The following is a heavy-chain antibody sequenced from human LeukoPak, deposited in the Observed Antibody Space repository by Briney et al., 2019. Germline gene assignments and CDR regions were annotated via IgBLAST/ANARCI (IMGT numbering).Heavy chain of an antibody. CDR3: ARALGWELLRYYFDY. CDR2: ISSGASTI. D-gene: IGHD1-26*01. J-gene: IGHJ4*02. V-gene: IGHV3-48*03. Sequence: GGSLRLSRAASGFTFSSYEMNWVRQAPGKGLEWVSFISSGASTIYYADSVKGRFTISRDNAKNSLYLQMNSLRAEDTAVYYCARALGWELLRYYFDYWGQGTLVTVSS. CDR1: GFTFSSYE.